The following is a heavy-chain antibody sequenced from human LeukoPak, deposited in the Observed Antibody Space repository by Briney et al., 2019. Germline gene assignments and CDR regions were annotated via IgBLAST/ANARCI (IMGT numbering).Heavy chain of an antibody. Sequence: GGSLRLSCAASGFTFSSYAMSGVRQAPGKGLEWVSALSGSGGSTYYADSVKGRFTISRDNSKNTLYLQMNSLRAEDTAVYYCAKVGVRGYSTPPRNGFDYWGQGALVTVSS. CDR3: AKVGVRGYSTPPRNGFDY. CDR1: GFTFSSYA. D-gene: IGHD5-18*01. J-gene: IGHJ4*02. CDR2: LSGSGGST. V-gene: IGHV3-23*01.